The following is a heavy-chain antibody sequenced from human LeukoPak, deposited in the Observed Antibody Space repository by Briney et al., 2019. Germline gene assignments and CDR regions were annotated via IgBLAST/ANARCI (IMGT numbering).Heavy chain of an antibody. D-gene: IGHD3-22*01. CDR1: GFTFSSYA. CDR2: ISSNGGST. J-gene: IGHJ3*02. V-gene: IGHV3-64*01. CDR3: ASLYYYDSSGYHDAFDI. Sequence: EGSLRLSCAASGFTFSSYAMHWVRQAPGKGLEYVSAISSNGGSTYYANSVKGRFTISRDNSKNTLYLQMGSLRAEDMAVYYCASLYYYDSSGYHDAFDIWGQGTMVTVSS.